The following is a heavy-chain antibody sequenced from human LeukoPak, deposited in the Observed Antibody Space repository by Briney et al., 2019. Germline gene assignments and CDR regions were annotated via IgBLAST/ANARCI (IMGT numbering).Heavy chain of an antibody. CDR3: ARDRKYCSSTSCRDY. CDR1: GGPISSYY. Sequence: PSETLSLTCTVSGGPISSYYWSWIRQPPGKGLEWIGYIYHSGSTYYNPSLKSRVTISVDRSKNQFSLKLSSVTAADTAVYYCARDRKYCSSTSCRDYWGQGTLVTVSS. CDR2: IYHSGST. J-gene: IGHJ4*02. V-gene: IGHV4-59*12. D-gene: IGHD2-2*01.